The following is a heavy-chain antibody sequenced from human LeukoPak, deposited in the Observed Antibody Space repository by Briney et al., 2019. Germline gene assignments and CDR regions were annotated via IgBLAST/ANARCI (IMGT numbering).Heavy chain of an antibody. CDR2: ISYTGRT. CDR3: ARHVSGTSQFDP. D-gene: IGHD1-26*01. Sequence: LSLTYTLSGGSISTGSAYSGWVREPPGKGREWIAYISYTGRTYYNPSLQNRVAKSLDTSENEYSLTVNSVNAAETAVYYCARHVSGTSQFDPWGEGTLVSVSS. J-gene: IGHJ5*02. CDR1: GGSISTGSAY. V-gene: IGHV4-39*01.